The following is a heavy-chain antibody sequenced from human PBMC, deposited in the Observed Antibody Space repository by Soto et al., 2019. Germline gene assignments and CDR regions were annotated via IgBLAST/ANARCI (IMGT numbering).Heavy chain of an antibody. CDR1: GYTFTSYD. Sequence: QVQLVQSGTEVKKPVASVKGSCKASGYTFTSYDINWVRQATGQGRAWMGWMNPNSGNTGYAQKFQGRVNMTRNTYRSTAYMELRSLRSEDTAVYYCARDKVGAIDYWRQGALVTVSS. V-gene: IGHV1-8*01. J-gene: IGHJ4*02. CDR2: MNPNSGNT. CDR3: ARDKVGAIDY. D-gene: IGHD1-26*01.